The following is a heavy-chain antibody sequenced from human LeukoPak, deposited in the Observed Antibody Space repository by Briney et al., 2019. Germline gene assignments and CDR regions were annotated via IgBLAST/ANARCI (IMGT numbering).Heavy chain of an antibody. V-gene: IGHV1-18*04. CDR2: ISAYNGNT. Sequence: ASVKVSCKASGYTFTSYGISWVRQAPGQGLEWMGWISAYNGNTNYAQKLQGRVTMTTDASTSTAYMELRSLRSDDTAVYYCARDGKTWTPLGDMDVWGKGTTVTVSS. J-gene: IGHJ6*04. D-gene: IGHD1-26*01. CDR3: ARDGKTWTPLGDMDV. CDR1: GYTFTSYG.